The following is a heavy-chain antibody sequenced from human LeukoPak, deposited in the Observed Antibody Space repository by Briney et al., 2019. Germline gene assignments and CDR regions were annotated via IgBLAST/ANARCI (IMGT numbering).Heavy chain of an antibody. V-gene: IGHV1-8*01. CDR2: MNPNSGNT. CDR3: ARGRGMIFGVVISNWFDP. J-gene: IGHJ5*02. Sequence: ASVKVSCKASGYTFTSYDNNWVRQATGQGLEWMGWMNPNSGNTGYAQKFQGRVTMTRNTSISTAYMELSSLRSEDTAVYYCARGRGMIFGVVISNWFDPWGQGTLVTVSS. CDR1: GYTFTSYD. D-gene: IGHD3/OR15-3a*01.